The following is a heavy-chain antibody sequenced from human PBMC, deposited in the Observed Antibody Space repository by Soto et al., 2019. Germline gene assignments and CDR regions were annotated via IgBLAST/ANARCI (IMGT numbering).Heavy chain of an antibody. V-gene: IGHV4-59*01. CDR3: ARLQYTVVTPIDL. J-gene: IGHJ3*01. D-gene: IGHD2-21*02. CDR1: GGSITNYY. Sequence: PSETLSLTCTVPGGSITNYYWTWIRQLPGKRLEWIAHIHNSGNTNSNPSLKSRVTISMDTSKNQISLRLTSVTAADTAMYYCARLQYTVVTPIDLWGQGTMGTVAS. CDR2: IHNSGNT.